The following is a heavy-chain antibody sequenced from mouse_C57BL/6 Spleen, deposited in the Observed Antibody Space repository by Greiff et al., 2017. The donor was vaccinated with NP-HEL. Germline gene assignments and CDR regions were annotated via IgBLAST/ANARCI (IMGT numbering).Heavy chain of an antibody. CDR1: GSTSSSYT. D-gene: IGHD1-1*02. CDR2: ISGGGGNT. V-gene: IGHV5-9*04. J-gene: IGHJ4*01. CDR3: AGRGGYYAMDY. Sequence: KLVEPGGGLVKPGGSLKLSCAASGSTSSSYTMSWVRQTPEKRLEWVATISGGGGNTYYPDSVKGRFTISRANAKNTLYLQMSRLRSEEAALYYCAGRGGYYAMDYWGQGTSVTVSS.